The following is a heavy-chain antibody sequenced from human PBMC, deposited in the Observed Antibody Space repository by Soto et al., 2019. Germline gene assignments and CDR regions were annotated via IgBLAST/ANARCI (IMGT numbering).Heavy chain of an antibody. D-gene: IGHD2-21*01. Sequence: AESLTISCTASGFPVLDYSVNGVRQAPGKGLEWISYISSTGDLILYADSVKGRFTIARDIAKNSLYLQMDSLRDEDSAVYYCATWAIAVGGEGFWGQGTLVTVSS. J-gene: IGHJ4*02. CDR1: GFPVLDYS. V-gene: IGHV3-48*02. CDR3: ATWAIAVGGEGF. CDR2: ISSTGDLI.